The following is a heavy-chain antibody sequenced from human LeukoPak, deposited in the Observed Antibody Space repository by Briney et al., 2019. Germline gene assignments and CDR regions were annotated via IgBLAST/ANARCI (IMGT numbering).Heavy chain of an antibody. CDR2: INHSGST. J-gene: IGHJ4*02. CDR1: GXSFSGYY. V-gene: IGHV4-34*01. CDR3: ARVGADGSGFLFDY. Sequence: SETLSLTCAVYGXSFSGYYWSWIRQPPGKGLEWIGEINHSGSTNYNPSLKSRVTISVDTSKNQFSLKLSSVTAADTAVYYCARVGADGSGFLFDYWGQGTLVTVSS. D-gene: IGHD3-10*01.